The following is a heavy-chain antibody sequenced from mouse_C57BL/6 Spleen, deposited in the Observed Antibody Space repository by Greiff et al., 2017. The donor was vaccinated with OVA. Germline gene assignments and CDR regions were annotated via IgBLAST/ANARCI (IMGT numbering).Heavy chain of an antibody. D-gene: IGHD2-1*01. CDR2: IYWDDDK. J-gene: IGHJ4*01. Sequence: QVTLKESGPGLLQSSQTLSLTCSFSGFSLSTSGMGVSWIRQPSGKGLEWLAHIYWDDDKRYNPSLKSRLIISKDTSRNQVFLKITSVDTAGTATYYCARRGKEDGKWGAYAMDYWGQGTSVTVSS. CDR1: GFSLSTSGMG. V-gene: IGHV8-12*01. CDR3: ARRGKEDGKWGAYAMDY.